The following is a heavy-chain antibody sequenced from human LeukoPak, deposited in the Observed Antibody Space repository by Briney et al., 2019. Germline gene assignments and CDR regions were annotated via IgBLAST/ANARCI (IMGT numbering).Heavy chain of an antibody. CDR2: IYYSGST. CDR1: GGSISSSSYY. CDR3: ARDSLYYYGSGSYYT. J-gene: IGHJ5*02. V-gene: IGHV4-39*07. D-gene: IGHD3-10*01. Sequence: SETLSLTCTVSGGSISSSSYYWGWIRQPPGKGLEWIGSIYYSGSTYYNPSLKSRVTISVDTSKHQFSLKLSSVTAADTAVYYCARDSLYYYGSGSYYTWGQGTLVTVSS.